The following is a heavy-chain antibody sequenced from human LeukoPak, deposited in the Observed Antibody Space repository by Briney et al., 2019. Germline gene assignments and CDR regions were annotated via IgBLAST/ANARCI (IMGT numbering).Heavy chain of an antibody. D-gene: IGHD2-21*02. CDR2: IYYSGNT. J-gene: IGHJ5*02. V-gene: IGHV4-59*13. CDR3: ASGSGDKGPHWFDP. CDR1: GGSISNYY. Sequence: PSETLSLTCTVSGGSISNYYWSWIGRPPGRGREGLGYIYYSGNTNYNPSLKSRVTISVDTSKKQFSLKLSSVTAADTAVYFCASGSGDKGPHWFDPWGQGTLVTVSS.